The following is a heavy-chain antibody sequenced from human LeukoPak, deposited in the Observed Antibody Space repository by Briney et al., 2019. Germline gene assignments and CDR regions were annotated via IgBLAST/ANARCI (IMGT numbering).Heavy chain of an antibody. V-gene: IGHV3-21*01. CDR3: ARCGIAAASDY. D-gene: IGHD6-13*01. CDR1: GFAFSRYS. CDR2: ISSSSSYI. J-gene: IGHJ4*02. Sequence: GGSLRLSCAASGFAFSRYSMNWVRQAPGKGLEWVSSISSSSSYIYYADSVKGRFTISRDNAKNSLYLQMNSLRAEDKAVYYCARCGIAAASDYWGQGTLVTVSS.